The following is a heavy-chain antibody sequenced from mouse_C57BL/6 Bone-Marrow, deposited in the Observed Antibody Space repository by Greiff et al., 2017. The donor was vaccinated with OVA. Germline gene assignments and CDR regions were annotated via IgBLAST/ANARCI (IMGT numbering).Heavy chain of an antibody. CDR2: IDPEDGDT. D-gene: IGHD1-1*01. Sequence: VQLQQSGAELVRPGASVKLSCTASGFNIKDYYMHWVKQRPEQGLEWIGRIDPEDGDTEYAPKFQGKATMTADTSSNTAYLQLSSLSSEDTAVYYCTTPITTLAGYFDCWGQGTTLTVSS. J-gene: IGHJ2*01. CDR1: GFNIKDYY. CDR3: TTPITTLAGYFDC. V-gene: IGHV14-1*01.